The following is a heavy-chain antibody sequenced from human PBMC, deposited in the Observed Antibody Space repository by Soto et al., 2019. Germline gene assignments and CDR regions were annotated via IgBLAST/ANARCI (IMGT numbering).Heavy chain of an antibody. V-gene: IGHV3-74*01. J-gene: IGHJ3*01. CDR1: GFTFSYYW. D-gene: IGHD4-17*01. CDR3: ARGDGGAFDL. Sequence: EVQLLESGGGLVQPGESLRLSCAASGFTFSYYWMHWVRQAPGMGLVWVSRIHSDGSSTTYADSVKGRFTISRDNARNTLDLQTNSLRAEDTAVYYCARGDGGAFDLWGQGTVLAVSS. CDR2: IHSDGSST.